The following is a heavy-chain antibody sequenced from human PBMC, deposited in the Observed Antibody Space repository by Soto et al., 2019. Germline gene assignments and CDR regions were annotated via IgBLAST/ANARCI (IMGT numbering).Heavy chain of an antibody. CDR2: VHHSVTT. CDR1: GGPVGYTSFY. J-gene: IGHJ1*01. D-gene: IGHD6-13*01. Sequence: PSETLSLTCDVSGGPVGYTSFYWGWLRQSPGKGLEWIGSVHHSVTTYYNPSLKGRVTISMDTSKNQFSLRLTSVTAADTAVYYCARDTSSTSLRAEYFQFWGKGTQVTVS. CDR3: ARDTSSTSLRAEYFQF. V-gene: IGHV4-39*02.